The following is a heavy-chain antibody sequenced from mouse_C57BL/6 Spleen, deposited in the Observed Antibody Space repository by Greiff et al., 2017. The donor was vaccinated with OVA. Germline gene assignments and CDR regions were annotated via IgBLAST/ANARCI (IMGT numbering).Heavy chain of an antibody. D-gene: IGHD1-3*01. Sequence: EVKLMESGPGLVKPSQSLSLTCSVTGYSITSGYYWNWIRQFPGNKLVWMGYISYDGSNNYNPPLKNRISITRDTSKNQFFLKLNSVTTEDTATYYCARDVGVYEGYIDVWGKGTTVTVSS. V-gene: IGHV3-6*01. CDR3: ARDVGVYEGYIDV. CDR1: GYSITSGYY. CDR2: ISYDGSN. J-gene: IGHJ1*03.